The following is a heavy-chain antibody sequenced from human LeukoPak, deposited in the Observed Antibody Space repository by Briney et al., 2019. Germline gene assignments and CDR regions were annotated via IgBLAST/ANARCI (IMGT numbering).Heavy chain of an antibody. CDR1: GESFSGYY. CDR3: ARGQWFRAF. V-gene: IGHV4-34*01. CDR2: INHSGNT. J-gene: IGHJ4*02. D-gene: IGHD3-10*01. Sequence: SETLSLTCAVYGESFSGYYWTWIRQPPGKGLEWIGEINHSGNTNYNPSLKSRVIISVDTSKNQFSLKLRSVTAADTAVYYCARGQWFRAFWSRGTPVTVSS.